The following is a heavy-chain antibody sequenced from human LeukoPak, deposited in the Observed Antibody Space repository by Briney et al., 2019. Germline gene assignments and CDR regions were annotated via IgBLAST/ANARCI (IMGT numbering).Heavy chain of an antibody. D-gene: IGHD2-2*01. CDR1: GGSISSGGYY. J-gene: IGHJ4*02. CDR3: ARQLYCSSTSCYFDY. CDR2: IYYSGST. V-gene: IGHV4-31*03. Sequence: PSQTLSLTCTVSGGSISSGGYYWSWIRQHPGKGLEWIGYIYYSGSTYYNPSLKSRVTISVDTSKNQFSLKLSSVTAADTAVYYCARQLYCSSTSCYFDYWGQGTLVTVSS.